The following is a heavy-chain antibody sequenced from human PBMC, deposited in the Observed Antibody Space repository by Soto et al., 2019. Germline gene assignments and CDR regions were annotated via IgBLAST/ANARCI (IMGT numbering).Heavy chain of an antibody. D-gene: IGHD3-22*01. Sequence: SVKVSCNASGGTFSSYAISWVRQAPGQGLEWMGGIIPIFGTANYAQKLQGRVTITAEESTSTAYMELSSLRSEDMAVYYCARCSSGYSNWFHXWGQATLVTVSX. CDR2: IIPIFGTA. J-gene: IGHJ5*02. CDR1: GGTFSSYA. CDR3: ARCSSGYSNWFHX. V-gene: IGHV1-69*13.